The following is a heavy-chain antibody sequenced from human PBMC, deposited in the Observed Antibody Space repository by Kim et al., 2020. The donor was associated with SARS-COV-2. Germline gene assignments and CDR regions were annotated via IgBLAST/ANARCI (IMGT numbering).Heavy chain of an antibody. J-gene: IGHJ3*02. Sequence: SLKSRVTISVETSKNQFSLKLSSVTAADTAGYYCAGDHSSSWPVNDAFDIWGQGTMVTVSS. CDR3: AGDHSSSWPVNDAFDI. D-gene: IGHD6-13*01. V-gene: IGHV4-39*07.